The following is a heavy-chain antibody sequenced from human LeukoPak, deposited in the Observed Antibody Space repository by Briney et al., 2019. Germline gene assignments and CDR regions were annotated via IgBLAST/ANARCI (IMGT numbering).Heavy chain of an antibody. J-gene: IGHJ5*02. V-gene: IGHV4-59*01. CDR1: GGSMSNYY. CDR2: MFYTGSG. CDR3: ATNLPGYSYGYWVA. D-gene: IGHD5-18*01. Sequence: SETLSLTCTVSGGSMSNYYWNWIRQPTGKGLEWIGYMFYTGSGKYNPSLKSRVTISVDTSKRQISLKLASVTTADTAVYYCATNLPGYSYGYWVAWGQGTLVTVSS.